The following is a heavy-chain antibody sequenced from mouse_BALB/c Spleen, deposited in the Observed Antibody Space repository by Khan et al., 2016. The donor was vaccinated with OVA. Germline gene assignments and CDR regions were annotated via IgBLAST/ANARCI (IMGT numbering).Heavy chain of an antibody. D-gene: IGHD2-1*01. V-gene: IGHV9-3-1*01. Sequence: QIQLVQSGPELKKPGETVKISCKAPGYTFTDYGMNWVKQAPGKGLKWMGWINTFTGEPTYADDFKGRFAFSLEISASTAYLQIINLKDEDTATYVCVRRGNYAYYFAMDYWGQGTSVTVSS. CDR2: INTFTGEP. CDR1: GYTFTDYG. J-gene: IGHJ4*01. CDR3: VRRGNYAYYFAMDY.